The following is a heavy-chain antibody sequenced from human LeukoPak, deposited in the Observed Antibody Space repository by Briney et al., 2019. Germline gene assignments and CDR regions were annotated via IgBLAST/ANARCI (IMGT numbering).Heavy chain of an antibody. CDR1: GYTFITYY. CDR3: ARHPVYTRGWPLDY. D-gene: IGHD6-19*01. Sequence: ASVKVSCKASGYTFITYYIHWVRQAPGQGLEWMGIINPNGGATSYAQKFQGRVTMTRDTSTSTVYMELSSLRSDDTAMYYCARHPVYTRGWPLDYWGQGTLVTVSS. CDR2: INPNGGAT. J-gene: IGHJ4*02. V-gene: IGHV1-46*01.